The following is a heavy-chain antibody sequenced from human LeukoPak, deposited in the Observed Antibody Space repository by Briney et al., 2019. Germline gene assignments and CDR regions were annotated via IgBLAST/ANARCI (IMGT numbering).Heavy chain of an antibody. J-gene: IGHJ4*02. CDR1: GGSISSGDHY. CDR3: ARGRGYGYGIDY. Sequence: SETLSLTCTVSGGSISSGDHYWSWIRQSPGRGLESIAYTSYSGSAYYNPSLMSRITMSVDTSKNQFSLKLTSVTAAGTAVYYCARGRGYGYGIDYWGKGILVTVSS. D-gene: IGHD5-18*01. V-gene: IGHV4-30-4*01. CDR2: TSYSGSA.